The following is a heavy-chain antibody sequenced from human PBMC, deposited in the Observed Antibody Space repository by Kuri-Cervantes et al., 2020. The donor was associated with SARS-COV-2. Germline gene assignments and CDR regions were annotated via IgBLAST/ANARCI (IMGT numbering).Heavy chain of an antibody. CDR2: ISGSGGST. J-gene: IGHJ6*02. CDR1: GFTFSSYA. D-gene: IGHD3-3*01. Sequence: GESLKISCAASGFTFSSYAMSWVRQAPGKGLEWVSAISGSGGSTNYADSVKGRFTISRDNSKNTLYLQMNSLRAEDTAVYYCAKGRLFGVVRIAMDVWGQGTTVTVSS. CDR3: AKGRLFGVVRIAMDV. V-gene: IGHV3-23*01.